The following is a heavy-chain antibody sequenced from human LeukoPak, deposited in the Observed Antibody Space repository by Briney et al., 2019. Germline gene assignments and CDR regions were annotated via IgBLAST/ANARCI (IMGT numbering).Heavy chain of an antibody. CDR2: IYSSGST. J-gene: IGHJ4*02. Sequence: SETLSLTCTVSGGSISSYYWSWIRQPPGKGLEWIGYIYSSGSTQYDPSLKRRVTISVDTSKNQFSLKLSSVTAADTAVYFCARYSCTSGTCYYFDYWGQGILVTVSS. V-gene: IGHV4-59*01. CDR1: GGSISSYY. D-gene: IGHD2-15*01. CDR3: ARYSCTSGTCYYFDY.